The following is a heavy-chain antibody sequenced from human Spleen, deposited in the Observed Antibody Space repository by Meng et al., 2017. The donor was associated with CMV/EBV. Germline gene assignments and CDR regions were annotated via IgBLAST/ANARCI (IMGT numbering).Heavy chain of an antibody. J-gene: IGHJ5*02. CDR3: ARSPAASKGNWFDP. CDR2: ISSSSSTI. D-gene: IGHD2-2*01. Sequence: GGSLRLSCTASGFTFSRYSLNWVRQAPGKGLEWVSYISSSSSTIYYADSVKGRFTISRDNAKNSLYLQMNSLRAEDTAVYYCARSPAASKGNWFDPWGQGTLVTVSS. CDR1: GFTFSRYS. V-gene: IGHV3-48*04.